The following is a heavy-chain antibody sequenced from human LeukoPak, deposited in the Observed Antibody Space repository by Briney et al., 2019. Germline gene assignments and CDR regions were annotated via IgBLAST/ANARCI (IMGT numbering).Heavy chain of an antibody. D-gene: IGHD1-26*01. CDR1: GFTFSTYS. V-gene: IGHV3-21*01. CDR3: ARDSGSYYAFDY. Sequence: GGSLRLSCAASGFTFSTYSMNWVRQAPGKGLEGVSSISSGSGYIYYADSVKGRFTISRDNAKNSLYLQMNSLRAEDTAVYYCARDSGSYYAFDYWGQGTLVTVSS. CDR2: ISSGSGYI. J-gene: IGHJ4*02.